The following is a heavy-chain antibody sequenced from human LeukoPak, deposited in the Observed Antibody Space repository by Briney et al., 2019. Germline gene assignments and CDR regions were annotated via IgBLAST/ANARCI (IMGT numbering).Heavy chain of an antibody. D-gene: IGHD3-22*01. Sequence: GGSLRLSCAASGFTFSSHWMHWVRQAPGKGLVWVSHINSDGSSTTYADSVKGRFTISRDNAKNTLYLQMNSLRAEDTAVYYCARGSNHDSSGIDYWGQGTLVTVSS. CDR1: GFTFSSHW. J-gene: IGHJ4*02. V-gene: IGHV3-74*01. CDR2: INSDGSST. CDR3: ARGSNHDSSGIDY.